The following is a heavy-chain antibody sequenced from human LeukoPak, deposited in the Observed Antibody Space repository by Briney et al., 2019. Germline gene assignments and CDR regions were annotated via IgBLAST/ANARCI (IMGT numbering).Heavy chain of an antibody. V-gene: IGHV4-59*01. Sequence: PSETLSLTCTVSGGSISHYYWSWIRQSPGKGLEWIGYIYYSGTTNYNPSLKSRVTISVDTSRNQFSLQLRSVTAADTAVYYCAREDPQTTVPEGMDVWGQGTAVIVSS. CDR3: AREDPQTTVPEGMDV. J-gene: IGHJ6*02. CDR2: IYYSGTT. D-gene: IGHD4-17*01. CDR1: GGSISHYY.